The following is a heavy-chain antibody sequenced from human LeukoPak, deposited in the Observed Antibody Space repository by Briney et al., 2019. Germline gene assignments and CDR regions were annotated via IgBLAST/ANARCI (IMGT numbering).Heavy chain of an antibody. V-gene: IGHV4-59*01. CDR2: IGNGGNT. Sequence: SETLSLTCTVSDDSIRTYYWSWVRQPPGKELEWMGYIGNGGNTNYNPSLKSRVTISIDTSKNQISLKLRSVTPADTAVYYCGRALRAVAGFWDHWGQGTLVTVSS. CDR1: DDSIRTYY. CDR3: GRALRAVAGFWDH. J-gene: IGHJ4*02. D-gene: IGHD6-19*01.